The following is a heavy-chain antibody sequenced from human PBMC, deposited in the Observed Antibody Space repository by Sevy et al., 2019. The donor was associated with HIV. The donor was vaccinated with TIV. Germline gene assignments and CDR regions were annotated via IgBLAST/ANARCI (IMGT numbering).Heavy chain of an antibody. CDR3: ARLLSCGGDCYYYDS. CDR2: MSYVRDSE. CDR1: GFTFTDYA. V-gene: IGHV3-30*04. J-gene: IGHJ4*02. D-gene: IGHD2-21*02. Sequence: WGSLRLSCAASGFTFTDYAVHWVRQAPGKGLEWVALMSYVRDSENYADSVKGRFTISRDNTKNTLYLQMNSLRAEDTAVYYCARLLSCGGDCYYYDSWGQGTLVTVSS.